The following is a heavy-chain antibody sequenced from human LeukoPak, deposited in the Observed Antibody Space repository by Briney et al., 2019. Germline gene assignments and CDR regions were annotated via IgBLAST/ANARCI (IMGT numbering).Heavy chain of an antibody. V-gene: IGHV4-59*01. J-gene: IGHJ4*02. D-gene: IGHD6-19*01. CDR3: ARVAVAGRPVDY. CDR2: IYHSGST. Sequence: SETLSLTCTVSGGSISSYYWSWIRQPPGKGLEWTGYIYHSGSTNYNPSLKSRVTISVDTSKNQFSLKLSSVTAADTAVYYCARVAVAGRPVDYWGQGTLVTVSS. CDR1: GGSISSYY.